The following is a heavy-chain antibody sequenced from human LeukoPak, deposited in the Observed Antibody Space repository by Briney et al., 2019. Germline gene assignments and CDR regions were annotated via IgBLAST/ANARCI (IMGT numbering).Heavy chain of an antibody. CDR2: IVPIFGTA. D-gene: IGHD2-2*02. J-gene: IGHJ6*03. Sequence: ASVKVSCKASGGTFSTYAISWVRQAPGQGLEWMGGIVPIFGTANYAQKFQGRVTITADKSTSTAYMELSSLRSEDTAVYYCARGLGYCSSTSCYRPYYYYMDVWGKGTTVTVSS. CDR1: GGTFSTYA. V-gene: IGHV1-69*06. CDR3: ARGLGYCSSTSCYRPYYYYMDV.